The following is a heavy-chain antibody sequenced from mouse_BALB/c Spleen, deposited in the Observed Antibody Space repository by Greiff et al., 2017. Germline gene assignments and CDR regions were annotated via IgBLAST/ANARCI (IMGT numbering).Heavy chain of an antibody. V-gene: IGHV2-2*02. CDR3: ARKNGYWYFDV. CDR1: GFSLTSYG. D-gene: IGHD1-1*02. CDR2: IWSGGST. J-gene: IGHJ1*01. Sequence: VQRVESGPGLVQPSQSLSITCTVSGFSLTSYGVHWVRQSPGKGLEWLGVIWSGGSTDYNAAFISRLSISKDNSKSQVFFKMNSLQANDTAIYYCARKNGYWYFDVWGAGTTVTVSS.